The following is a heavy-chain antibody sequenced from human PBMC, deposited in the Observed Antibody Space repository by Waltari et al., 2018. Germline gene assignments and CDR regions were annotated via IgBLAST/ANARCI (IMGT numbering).Heavy chain of an antibody. CDR3: ARGTNFEYSSSLDY. J-gene: IGHJ4*02. CDR2: MNPNSGNT. Sequence: FTSYDINWVRQATGQGLEWMGWMNPNSGNTGYAQKFQGRVTITRNTSISTAYMELSSLRSEDTAVYYCARGTNFEYSSSLDYWGQGTLVTVSS. CDR1: FTSYD. V-gene: IGHV1-8*03. D-gene: IGHD6-6*01.